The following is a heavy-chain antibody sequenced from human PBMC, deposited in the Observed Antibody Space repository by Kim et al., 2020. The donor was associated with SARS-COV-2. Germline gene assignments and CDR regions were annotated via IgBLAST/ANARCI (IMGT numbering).Heavy chain of an antibody. Sequence: SETLSLTCTVSGGSISSYYWSWIRQPPGKGLEWIGYIYYSGSTNYNPSLKSRVTISVDTSKNQFSLKLSSVTAADTAVYYCAGGGIVVGPDPYYYGMDVWGQGTTVTVSS. CDR1: GGSISSYY. V-gene: IGHV4-59*08. J-gene: IGHJ6*02. CDR2: IYYSGST. CDR3: AGGGIVVGPDPYYYGMDV. D-gene: IGHD2-15*01.